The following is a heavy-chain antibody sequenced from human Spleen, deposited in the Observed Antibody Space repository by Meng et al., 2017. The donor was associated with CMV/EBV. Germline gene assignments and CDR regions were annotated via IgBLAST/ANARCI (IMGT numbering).Heavy chain of an antibody. V-gene: IGHV4-61*01. J-gene: IGHJ4*02. D-gene: IGHD4-23*01. CDR3: PSFLFGVLRWSAFDF. CDR2: IYYSGST. CDR1: GGSVSSGSYY. Sequence: SETLSLTCAVSGGSVSSGSYYWSWIRQPPGKGLEWIGYIYYSGSTNYNPSLKSRVTISVDTSKNQFSLKLRSVTAADTAVYYCPSFLFGVLRWSAFDFWGQGTLVTVSS.